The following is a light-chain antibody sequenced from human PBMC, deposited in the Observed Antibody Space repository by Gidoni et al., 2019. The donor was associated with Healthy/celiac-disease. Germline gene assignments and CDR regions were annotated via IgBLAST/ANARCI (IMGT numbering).Light chain of an antibody. CDR1: SSDVGGYNY. CDR2: EVS. V-gene: IGLV2-14*01. Sequence: SALPQPASVSGSPGQSITISCTGTSSDVGGYNYVSCYQQHPGKAPKLKIYEVSNRPSGVSNRFSGSKSGNTASLTISGLQAEDEADYYCSSYTSSSTLVFGGGTKLTVL. CDR3: SSYTSSSTLV. J-gene: IGLJ2*01.